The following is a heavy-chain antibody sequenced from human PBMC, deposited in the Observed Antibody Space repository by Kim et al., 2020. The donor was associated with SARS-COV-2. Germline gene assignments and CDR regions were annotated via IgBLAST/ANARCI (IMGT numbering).Heavy chain of an antibody. V-gene: IGHV4-34*01. D-gene: IGHD1-26*01. CDR3: ASGVGATKDNWFDP. CDR1: GGSFSGYY. J-gene: IGHJ5*02. Sequence: SETLSLTCAVYGGSFSGYYWSWIRQPPGKGLEWIGEINHSGSTNYNPSLKSRVTISVDTSKNQFSLKLSSVTAADTAVYYCASGVGATKDNWFDPWGQGTLVTVSS. CDR2: INHSGST.